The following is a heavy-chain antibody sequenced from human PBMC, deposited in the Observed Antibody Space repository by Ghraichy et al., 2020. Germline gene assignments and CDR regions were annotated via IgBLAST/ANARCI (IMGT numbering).Heavy chain of an antibody. J-gene: IGHJ6*02. CDR2: INHSGST. CDR1: GGSFSGYY. CDR3: ARATLRAGMDV. V-gene: IGHV4-34*01. D-gene: IGHD3-16*01. Sequence: SETLSLTCAVYGGSFSGYYWTWIRQPPGKGLEWIGEINHSGSTNYNPSLKSRVTISVHTSTNQFSLRLSSVTAAETAVYYCARATLRAGMDVWGQGTTVTVSS.